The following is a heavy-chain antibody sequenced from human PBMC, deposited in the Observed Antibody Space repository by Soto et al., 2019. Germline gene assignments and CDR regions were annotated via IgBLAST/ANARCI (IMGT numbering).Heavy chain of an antibody. J-gene: IGHJ5*02. Sequence: QVQLQESGPGLVKPSETLSLTCTVSGGSISSYYWSWIRQPPGKGLEWIGYIYYSGSTNYNPSLKRRVTISVDTSKNQFSLKLSSVTAADTAVYYCARVLVYGDYVWFDPWGQGTLVTVSS. V-gene: IGHV4-59*01. CDR1: GGSISSYY. D-gene: IGHD4-17*01. CDR2: IYYSGST. CDR3: ARVLVYGDYVWFDP.